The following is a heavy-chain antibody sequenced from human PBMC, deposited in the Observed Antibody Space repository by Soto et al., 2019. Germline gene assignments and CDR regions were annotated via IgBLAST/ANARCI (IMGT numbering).Heavy chain of an antibody. Sequence: QVQLVQSGAEVRKPGASVKVSCKPSGYTFNTYYLHWLRQAPGQALEWMGVIHPSGGGTTYAQKFLGRVTVTRHTSTTTVFMELSSLRSDDTAVYSCARGGHIAVVTASFDNWGQGTLVTVSS. J-gene: IGHJ4*02. V-gene: IGHV1-46*02. CDR2: IHPSGGGT. CDR1: GYTFNTYY. CDR3: ARGGHIAVVTASFDN. D-gene: IGHD2-21*02.